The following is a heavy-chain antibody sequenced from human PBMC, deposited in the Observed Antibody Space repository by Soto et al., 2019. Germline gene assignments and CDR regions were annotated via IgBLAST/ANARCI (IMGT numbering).Heavy chain of an antibody. CDR1: GFIFSDYA. Sequence: QVQLVESGGGVVQPGRSQTLSCAASGFIFSDYAMYWVRQAPGKGLEWVSVISYDGGNKYFADSVKGRFTISKDNSKNTLHLQMDSLRPEDTAVYYCARGRTGEGPLDYWGQGILVTVSS. J-gene: IGHJ4*02. CDR3: ARGRTGEGPLDY. D-gene: IGHD1-1*01. V-gene: IGHV3-30-3*01. CDR2: ISYDGGNK.